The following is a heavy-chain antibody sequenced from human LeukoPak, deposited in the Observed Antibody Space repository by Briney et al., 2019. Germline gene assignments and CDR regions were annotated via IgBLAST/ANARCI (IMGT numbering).Heavy chain of an antibody. CDR2: IRYDGNDK. Sequence: GGSLRPSCAASGLTFSYYGMHWVRQAPGKGLEWVAFIRYDGNDKFYAESVKGGFTISRDTSRNTLYLQMNSLRLEDTAVYYCAKDLMRDRWFGESWGQGTLVTVSS. V-gene: IGHV3-30*02. D-gene: IGHD3-10*01. CDR1: GLTFSYYG. J-gene: IGHJ5*02. CDR3: AKDLMRDRWFGES.